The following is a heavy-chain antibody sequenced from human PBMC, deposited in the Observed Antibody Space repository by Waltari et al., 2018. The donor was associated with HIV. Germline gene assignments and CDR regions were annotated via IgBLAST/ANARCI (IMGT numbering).Heavy chain of an antibody. CDR1: GFSVSTTY. Sequence: EVQVVETGGGLIQPGGSLRLSCAASGFSVSTTYMSWVRQAPGTGLEWVSVIYSDGDTSYGDSVKGRFTMSRDNSKNTVFLQMNSLRVEDTAVYYCARGREYNYGPVSYWGQGALVTVSS. D-gene: IGHD3-10*01. CDR3: ARGREYNYGPVSY. V-gene: IGHV3-53*02. J-gene: IGHJ4*02. CDR2: IYSDGDT.